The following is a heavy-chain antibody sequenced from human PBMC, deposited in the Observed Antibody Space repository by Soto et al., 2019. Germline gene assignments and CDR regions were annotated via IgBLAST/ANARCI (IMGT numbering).Heavy chain of an antibody. CDR1: GFTFSDYY. V-gene: IGHV3-11*06. CDR3: ARGLSRRILNYLDP. Sequence: VGSLRLSCAASGFTFSDYYMTWLRQAPGKGPECISYISFGSSFTNYADSVEGRFTISRDNAKNTLYLQMNSLRVEDTAVYYCARGLSRRILNYLDPWDQGVLVTVSS. D-gene: IGHD2-15*01. J-gene: IGHJ5*02. CDR2: ISFGSSFT.